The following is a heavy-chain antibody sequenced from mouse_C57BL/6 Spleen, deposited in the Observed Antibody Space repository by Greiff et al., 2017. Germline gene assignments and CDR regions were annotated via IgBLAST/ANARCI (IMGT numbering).Heavy chain of an antibody. J-gene: IGHJ1*03. D-gene: IGHD1-1*01. CDR3: ARSPYYCGSSYVWYFDV. Sequence: QVTLKVSGPGILQSSQTLSLTCSFSGFSLSTPGMGVSWIRQPSGKGLEWLAHIYWDDDKRYNPFLKSRLTISKDTSRNQVFLKITSVDTADTATYYCARSPYYCGSSYVWYFDVWGTGTTVTVSS. CDR2: IYWDDDK. CDR1: GFSLSTPGMG. V-gene: IGHV8-12*01.